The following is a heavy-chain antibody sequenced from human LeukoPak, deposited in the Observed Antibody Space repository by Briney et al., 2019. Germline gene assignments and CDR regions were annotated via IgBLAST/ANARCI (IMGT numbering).Heavy chain of an antibody. D-gene: IGHD2-2*02. CDR2: ISGSGGST. Sequence: GGSLRLSCAASGFTFSSYAMSWVRQAPGKGLEWVSAISGSGGSTYYADSVKGRFTISRDNSKNTLYLQMNSLKAEDTAVYYCAKIGVPAAIRSPYDYWGQGTLVTVSS. J-gene: IGHJ4*02. CDR1: GFTFSSYA. V-gene: IGHV3-23*01. CDR3: AKIGVPAAIRSPYDY.